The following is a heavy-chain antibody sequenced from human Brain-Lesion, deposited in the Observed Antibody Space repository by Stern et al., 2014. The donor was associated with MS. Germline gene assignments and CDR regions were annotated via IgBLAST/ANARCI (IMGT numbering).Heavy chain of an antibody. J-gene: IGHJ3*02. V-gene: IGHV4-4*02. Sequence: VQLVESGPGLVKPSGTLSLTCAVSGGSISSSNWWSWVRQSPGKGLVWIGGIYLSGGTKYNPSFHSRVIISVDKSKNQFSLKLGYVTAADTAVYYCARELPDLNAFDIWGQGTMVTVSS. CDR1: GGSISSSNW. CDR3: ARELPDLNAFDI. D-gene: IGHD1-14*01. CDR2: IYLSGGT.